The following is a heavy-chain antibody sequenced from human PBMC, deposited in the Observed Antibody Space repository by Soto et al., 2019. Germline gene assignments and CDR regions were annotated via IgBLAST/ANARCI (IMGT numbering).Heavy chain of an antibody. V-gene: IGHV1-69*06. CDR1: GGTFSSYA. CDR2: IIPIFGTA. CDR3: ARGKEAYYYDSKNAVYAFDI. Sequence: SVKVSCKASGGTFSSYAISWVRQAPGQGLEWMGGIIPIFGTANYAQKFQGRVTITADKSTSTAYMELSSLRSEDTAVYYCARGKEAYYYDSKNAVYAFDIWGQGTMVTVSS. D-gene: IGHD3-22*01. J-gene: IGHJ3*02.